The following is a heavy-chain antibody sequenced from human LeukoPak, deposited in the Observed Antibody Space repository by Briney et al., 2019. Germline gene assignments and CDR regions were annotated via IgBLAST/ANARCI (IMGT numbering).Heavy chain of an antibody. CDR3: ARGFQYSSSWYGGFDP. CDR1: GGSISSFY. V-gene: IGHV4-4*07. Sequence: SETLSLTCTVPGGSISSFYWNWIRQPAGKGLEWIGRMFASGSTIYNPSLTSRVTMSVDASKNHIYLSLSSVTAADTAVYYCARGFQYSSSWYGGFDPWGQGILVTVSS. J-gene: IGHJ5*02. D-gene: IGHD6-13*01. CDR2: MFASGST.